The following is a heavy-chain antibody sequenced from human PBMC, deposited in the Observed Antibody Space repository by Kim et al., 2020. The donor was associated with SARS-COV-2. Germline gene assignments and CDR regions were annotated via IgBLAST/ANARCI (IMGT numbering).Heavy chain of an antibody. Sequence: SETLSLTCTVSGGSISSGGYYWGWIRQPPGKGRDWIGCIYSSGSTYYNPSIESRVTISVDTSKNQFSLKMSSVTAADTAVFYCARDRFYSISSQGGGDYWGQGTLVTVSS. CDR2: IYSSGST. V-gene: IGHV4-39*07. CDR1: GGSISSGGYY. CDR3: ARDRFYSISSQGGGDY. J-gene: IGHJ4*02. D-gene: IGHD6-13*01.